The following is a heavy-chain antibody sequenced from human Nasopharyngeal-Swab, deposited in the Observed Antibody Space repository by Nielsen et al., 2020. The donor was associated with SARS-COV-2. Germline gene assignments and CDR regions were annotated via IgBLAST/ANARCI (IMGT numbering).Heavy chain of an antibody. D-gene: IGHD6-13*01. CDR3: AREVHQLVLDYYGMDV. Sequence: ASVKVSCKASGYTFTSYDINWVRQATGQGLEWMGWMNHNSGNTGYAQKFQGRVTMTRNTSISTAYMELSSLRSEDTAVYYCAREVHQLVLDYYGMDVWGQGTTVTVSS. CDR2: MNHNSGNT. CDR1: GYTFTSYD. V-gene: IGHV1-8*01. J-gene: IGHJ6*02.